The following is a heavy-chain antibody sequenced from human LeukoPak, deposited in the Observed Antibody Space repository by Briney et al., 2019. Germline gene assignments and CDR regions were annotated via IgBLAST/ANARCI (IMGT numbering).Heavy chain of an antibody. Sequence: SGPALVKPTQTLTLTCTFSGFSLSTNGMRVSWVRHPPGKALEWLARLDWDDGKFYSTPLKTRLTVYQDTSKNRVVLTMTNMDPVDTATYYCARIGPSAIDNWGQGILVTVSS. J-gene: IGHJ4*02. CDR1: GFSLSTNGMR. CDR2: LDWDDGK. D-gene: IGHD4/OR15-4a*01. V-gene: IGHV2-70*04. CDR3: ARIGPSAIDN.